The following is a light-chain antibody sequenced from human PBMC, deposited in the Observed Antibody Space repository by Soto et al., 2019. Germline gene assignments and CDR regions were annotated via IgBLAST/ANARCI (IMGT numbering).Light chain of an antibody. V-gene: IGKV3-20*01. Sequence: VLTEAPATLSLTPGGGASLSFRASHSLIRYFAWDQQRPGQAPRLLIYGASSRATGIPLGFIRSGSGVDVTLTISSLEPEDFAVYYCHQYGGAGTFGRGTRVDI. J-gene: IGKJ1*01. CDR2: GAS. CDR3: HQYGGAGT. CDR1: HSLIRY.